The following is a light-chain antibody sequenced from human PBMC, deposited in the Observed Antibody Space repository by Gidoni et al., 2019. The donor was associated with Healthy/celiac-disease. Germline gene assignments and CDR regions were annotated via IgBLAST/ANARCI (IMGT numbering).Light chain of an antibody. Sequence: EIVLTQSPATLSLSPGERATLSCRASQSVSSYLAWYQQKPGQAPSLLIYDASNRATGIPARFSGSGSWTDFTLTISSLEPEDFAVYYCQQRSNWPGTFGQGTKVEIK. CDR2: DAS. J-gene: IGKJ1*01. CDR1: QSVSSY. CDR3: QQRSNWPGT. V-gene: IGKV3-11*01.